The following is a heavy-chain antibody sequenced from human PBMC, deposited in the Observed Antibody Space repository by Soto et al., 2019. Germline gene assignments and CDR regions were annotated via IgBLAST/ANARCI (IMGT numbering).Heavy chain of an antibody. J-gene: IGHJ4*02. CDR3: ARDLTRPPSIVPLDY. Sequence: GRSLRLSCAASGFTFSSYAMHWVRQAPGKGLEWVAVISYDGSNKYYADSVKGRFTISRDNSKNTLYLQMNSLRAEDTAVYYCARDLTRPPSIVPLDYWGQGTLVTVSS. V-gene: IGHV3-30-3*01. CDR2: ISYDGSNK. D-gene: IGHD1-26*01. CDR1: GFTFSSYA.